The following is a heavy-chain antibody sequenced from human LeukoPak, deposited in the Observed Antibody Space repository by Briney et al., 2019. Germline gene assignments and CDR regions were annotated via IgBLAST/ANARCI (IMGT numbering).Heavy chain of an antibody. D-gene: IGHD4-17*01. CDR2: ISGSGGST. V-gene: IGHV3-23*01. J-gene: IGHJ5*02. CDR3: AKDSLPDYGDYVVNWFDP. Sequence: GGSLRLSCAASGFTFSSYAMSWVRRAPGKGLEWVSAISGSGGSTYYADSVKGRFTISRDNSKNTLYLQMNSLRAEDTAVYYCAKDSLPDYGDYVVNWFDPWGQGTLVTVSS. CDR1: GFTFSSYA.